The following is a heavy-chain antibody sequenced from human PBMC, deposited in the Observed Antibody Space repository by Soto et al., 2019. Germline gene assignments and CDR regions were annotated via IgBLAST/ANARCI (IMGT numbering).Heavy chain of an antibody. J-gene: IGHJ6*02. D-gene: IGHD1-20*01. CDR1: GGSISSYY. CDR2: IYYSGIT. CDR3: ARYKSNYYYGMDV. Sequence: SDTLSLTCTVSGGSISSYYWSCIRQPPGKGLEWIGFIYYSGITNYNPSLKSRVTISVDTSKNQFSLKLSSLTAADTAVYYCARYKSNYYYGMDVWGQGTTVT. V-gene: IGHV4-59*07.